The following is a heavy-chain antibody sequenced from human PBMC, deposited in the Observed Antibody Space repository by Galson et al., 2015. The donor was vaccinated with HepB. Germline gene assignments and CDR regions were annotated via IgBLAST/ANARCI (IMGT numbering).Heavy chain of an antibody. CDR2: ISSSSNTL. CDR3: ARDDRGAWEVTRIAAAGTDY. V-gene: IGHV3-48*02. D-gene: IGHD6-13*01. Sequence: SLRLSCAASGFTFSSYSMNWVRQAPGKGLEWVSYISSSSNTLYYADSVKGRFTISRDNAKNSLYLQMNSLRDEDTAVYYCARDDRGAWEVTRIAAAGTDYWGQGTLVTVSS. CDR1: GFTFSSYS. J-gene: IGHJ4*02.